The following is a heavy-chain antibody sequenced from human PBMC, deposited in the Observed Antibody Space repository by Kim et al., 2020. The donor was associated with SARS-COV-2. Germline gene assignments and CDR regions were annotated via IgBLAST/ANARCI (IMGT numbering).Heavy chain of an antibody. CDR2: ISSDGSNT. D-gene: IGHD3-9*01. CDR1: GLTFSSYI. CDR3: TKGYDIFTGPPHAMDV. V-gene: IGHV3-64*01. Sequence: GGSLRLSCVGSGLTFSSYIMHWVRQAPGKGLEYVSAISSDGSNTFYANSVKGRFTISRDNSKNTLYLQMGSLRAEDMAVYYCTKGYDIFTGPPHAMDVWG. J-gene: IGHJ6*01.